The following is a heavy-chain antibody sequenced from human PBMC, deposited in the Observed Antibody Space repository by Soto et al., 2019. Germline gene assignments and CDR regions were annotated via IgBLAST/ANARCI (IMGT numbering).Heavy chain of an antibody. CDR2: IYYSGST. D-gene: IGHD6-19*01. Sequence: LSLTCTVSGGSISSSSYYWGWIRQPPGKGLEWIGSIYYSGSTYYNPSLKSRVTISVDTSKNQFSLKLTSVTAADTAVYYCARTKPRYSSGWHFALWGRGTL. V-gene: IGHV4-39*01. CDR1: GGSISSSSYY. CDR3: ARTKPRYSSGWHFAL. J-gene: IGHJ2*01.